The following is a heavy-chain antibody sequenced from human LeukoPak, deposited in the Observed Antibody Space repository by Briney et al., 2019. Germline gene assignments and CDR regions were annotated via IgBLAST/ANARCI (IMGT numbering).Heavy chain of an antibody. CDR2: IYSGGST. J-gene: IGHJ6*03. Sequence: GGSLRLSCAASGFTVSSNYMSWVRQAPGKGLEWVSVIYSGGSTYYADSVKGRFTISRDNSKNTLYLQMNSLRAEDTAVYYCARDAKAVTTDYYCYMDVWGKGTTVTVSS. CDR3: ARDAKAVTTDYYCYMDV. V-gene: IGHV3-66*02. D-gene: IGHD4-11*01. CDR1: GFTVSSNY.